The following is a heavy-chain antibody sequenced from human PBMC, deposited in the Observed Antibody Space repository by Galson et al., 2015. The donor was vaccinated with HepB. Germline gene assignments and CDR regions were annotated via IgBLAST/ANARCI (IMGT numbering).Heavy chain of an antibody. CDR3: ATQGGFNSFDY. J-gene: IGHJ4*02. Sequence: SETLSLTCTVSGGSISSYYWSWIRQPPGKGLEWIGSIYYSGSTYYNPSLKSRVTISVDTSKNQFSLKLSSVTAADTAVYHCATQGGFNSFDYWGQGTLVTVSS. V-gene: IGHV4-59*05. D-gene: IGHD1-1*01. CDR2: IYYSGST. CDR1: GGSISSYY.